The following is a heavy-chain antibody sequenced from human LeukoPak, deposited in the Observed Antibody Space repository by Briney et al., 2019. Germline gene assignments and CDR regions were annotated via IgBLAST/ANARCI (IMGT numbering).Heavy chain of an antibody. CDR2: LYHPDST. CDR3: ARQFDSYFYYYLDV. Sequence: SETLSLTCAVSGHPINSAYYWVWVRQPPGKGLEWIGSLYHPDSTYYNPSLESRVTMSVDTSRNQFSLKLSFVTAADTAVYYCARQFDSYFYYYLDVWGTGTTVTVSS. CDR1: GHPINSAYY. V-gene: IGHV4-38-2*01. D-gene: IGHD3-10*01. J-gene: IGHJ6*03.